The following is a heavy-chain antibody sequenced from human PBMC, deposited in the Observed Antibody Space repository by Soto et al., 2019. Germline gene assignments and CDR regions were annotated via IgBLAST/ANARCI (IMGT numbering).Heavy chain of an antibody. CDR1: GGSISSGGYY. J-gene: IGHJ6*02. CDR3: ARAPIYCTNGVCYEAYYYYGMDV. D-gene: IGHD2-8*01. CDR2: IYYSGST. Sequence: SETLSLTCTVSGGSISSGGYYWSWIRQHSGKGLEWIGYIYYSGSTYYNPSLKSRVTISVDTSKNQFSLKLSSAAAADTAVYYCARAPIYCTNGVCYEAYYYYGMDVWGQGTTVTVSS. V-gene: IGHV4-31*03.